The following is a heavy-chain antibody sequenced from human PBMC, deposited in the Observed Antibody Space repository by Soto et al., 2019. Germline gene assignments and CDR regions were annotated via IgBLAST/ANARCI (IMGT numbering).Heavy chain of an antibody. CDR1: GGSISSSSYY. Sequence: SETLSLTCTVSGGSISSSSYYWGWIRQPPGKGLEWIGSIYYSGSTYYNPSLKSRVTISVDTSKNQFSLKLSSVTAADTAVYYCAREQQLGGGMDVWGQGTTVTVSS. D-gene: IGHD6-13*01. CDR2: IYYSGST. V-gene: IGHV4-39*01. CDR3: AREQQLGGGMDV. J-gene: IGHJ6*02.